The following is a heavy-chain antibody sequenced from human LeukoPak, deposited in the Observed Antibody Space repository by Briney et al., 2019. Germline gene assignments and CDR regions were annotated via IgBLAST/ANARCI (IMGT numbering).Heavy chain of an antibody. CDR3: ARDPRIAAAGIFDY. J-gene: IGHJ4*02. D-gene: IGHD6-13*01. V-gene: IGHV3-30-3*01. CDR1: GFTFSSYA. Sequence: GGSLRLSCAASGFTFSSYAMHWVRQAPGKGLEWVAVISYDGGNKYYADSVKGRFTISRDNSKNTLYLQMNSLRAEDTAVYYCARDPRIAAAGIFDYWGQGTLVTVSS. CDR2: ISYDGGNK.